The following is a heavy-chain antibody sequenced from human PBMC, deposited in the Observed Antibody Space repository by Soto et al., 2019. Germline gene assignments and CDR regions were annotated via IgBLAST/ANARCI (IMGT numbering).Heavy chain of an antibody. CDR2: VSHNGNDK. D-gene: IGHD3-22*01. Sequence: TGGSLRLSCAAPGFTFSNHGMHWVRQAPGKGLEWVAIVSHNGNDKYYVDSVKGRFTISRDNSKNTVYLQMNNLRADDTAVYYCAKATTMVVVTKDYYNGMDVWGQGTTVTVSS. CDR1: GFTFSNHG. V-gene: IGHV3-30*18. CDR3: AKATTMVVVTKDYYNGMDV. J-gene: IGHJ6*02.